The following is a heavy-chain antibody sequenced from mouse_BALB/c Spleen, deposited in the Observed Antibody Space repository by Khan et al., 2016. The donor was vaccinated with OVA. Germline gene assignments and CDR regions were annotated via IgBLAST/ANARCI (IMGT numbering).Heavy chain of an antibody. CDR1: GYSITTDYA. J-gene: IGHJ2*01. D-gene: IGHD1-1*01. CDR2: ISYSGNT. V-gene: IGHV3-2*02. Sequence: QLEESGPGLVKPSQSLSLTCTVTGYSITTDYAWNWIRQFPGSKLEWMGHISYSGNTKYNPSLKSRISITRDTSKNQFFLQLKSVTTEDTARYYCARIYGGDCDYWGQGTTLTVSS. CDR3: ARIYGGDCDY.